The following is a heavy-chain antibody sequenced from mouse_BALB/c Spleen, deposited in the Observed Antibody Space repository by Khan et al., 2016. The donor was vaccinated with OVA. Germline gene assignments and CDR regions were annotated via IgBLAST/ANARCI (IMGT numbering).Heavy chain of an antibody. CDR3: ARVYCIAY. CDR2: ISSGGST. CDR1: GFTFSNYA. J-gene: IGHJ3*01. V-gene: IGHV5-6-5*01. D-gene: IGHD2-1*01. Sequence: EVELVESGGGLVKPGGSLKFSCAASGFTFSNYAMPWVRQTPEKRLEWVASISSGGSTYYPDSVTGRFAISSDNAWNMLYRQISNLRSEDTAMCYCARVYCIAYWGQGTLVTVSA.